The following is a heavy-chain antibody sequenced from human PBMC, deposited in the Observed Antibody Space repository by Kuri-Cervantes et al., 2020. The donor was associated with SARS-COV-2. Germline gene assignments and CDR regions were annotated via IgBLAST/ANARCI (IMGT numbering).Heavy chain of an antibody. V-gene: IGHV3-23*01. CDR1: GFTFSSYA. D-gene: IGHD3-16*01. CDR3: AKSRLITYFGPAEYFQH. J-gene: IGHJ1*01. Sequence: GGSLRLSCAASGFTFSSYAMSWVRQAPGKGLEWVSAISGSGGSTYYADSVKGRFTISRDNSKNTLYPQMNSLRAEDTAVYYCAKSRLITYFGPAEYFQHWGQGTLVTVSS. CDR2: ISGSGGST.